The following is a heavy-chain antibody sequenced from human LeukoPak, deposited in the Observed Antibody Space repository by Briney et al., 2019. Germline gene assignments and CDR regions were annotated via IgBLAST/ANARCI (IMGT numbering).Heavy chain of an antibody. CDR3: TRVQAGRSGLMDV. CDR2: ISGSGGGT. Sequence: GGSLRLSCAASGFTFSNYAMSWVRQAPGKGLEWVSAISGSGGGTYYADSVTGRFTTSRDNAKNTLYLQMNSLRAEDTALYYCTRVQAGRSGLMDVWGRGTTVTVSS. V-gene: IGHV3-23*01. J-gene: IGHJ6*02. D-gene: IGHD2-8*02. CDR1: GFTFSNYA.